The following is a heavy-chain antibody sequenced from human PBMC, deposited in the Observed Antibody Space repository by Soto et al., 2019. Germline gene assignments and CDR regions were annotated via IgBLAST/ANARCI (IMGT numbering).Heavy chain of an antibody. CDR1: GFTFSSYS. D-gene: IGHD3-3*01. CDR3: AREFTYYDFWSGYKNWFDP. V-gene: IGHV3-21*01. CDR2: ISSSSSYI. Sequence: GESLKISCAASGFTFSSYSMNWVRQAPGKGLEWGSYISSSSSYIYYADSVKGRFTISRDNAKNSLYLQMNSLRADDTAVYYCAREFTYYDFWSGYKNWFDPLGQGTLVTVSS. J-gene: IGHJ5*02.